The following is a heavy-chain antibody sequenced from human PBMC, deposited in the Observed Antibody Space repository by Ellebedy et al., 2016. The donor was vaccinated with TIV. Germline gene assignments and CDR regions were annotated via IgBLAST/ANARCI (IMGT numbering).Heavy chain of an antibody. CDR1: GFTVSSNY. CDR2: IYSGGST. J-gene: IGHJ4*02. D-gene: IGHD6-13*01. V-gene: IGHV3-53*01. CDR3: ARDSAAARGDPFDY. Sequence: PGGSLRLSCAASGFTVSSNYMSWVRQAPGKGLEWVSVIYSGGSTYYADSVKGRFTISRDNSKNTLYLQMNSLRAEDTAVYYCARDSAAARGDPFDYWGQGTLVTVSS.